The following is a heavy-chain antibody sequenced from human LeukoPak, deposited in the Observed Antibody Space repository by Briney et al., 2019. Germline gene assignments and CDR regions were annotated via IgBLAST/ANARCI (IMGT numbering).Heavy chain of an antibody. CDR1: GGSFISYY. D-gene: IGHD4-23*01. Sequence: SETLSLTCTVSGGSFISYYWSWIRQPPGKGLEWIGYIYYSGSTNYNPSLKSRVTISIDTSKSQFSLKLTSVTAADTAVYYCARLGPRGGNSGYCGQGTLVTVSS. V-gene: IGHV4-59*08. CDR3: ARLGPRGGNSGY. CDR2: IYYSGST. J-gene: IGHJ4*02.